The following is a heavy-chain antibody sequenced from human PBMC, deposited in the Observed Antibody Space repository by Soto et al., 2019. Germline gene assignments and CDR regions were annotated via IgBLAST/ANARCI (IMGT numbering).Heavy chain of an antibody. CDR2: FNPSGGST. Sequence: QVQLVQSGAEVKKPGASAKVSCKASGYTFNSYYIHWVRQAPGQGLEWMGIFNPSGGSTNYPQKLQGRVTLTRDTSTSTVYMELSSLRSEDTAIYYCARGGYDWYFDLWGRGTLVTVSS. D-gene: IGHD5-18*01. CDR3: ARGGYDWYFDL. J-gene: IGHJ2*01. CDR1: GYTFNSYY. V-gene: IGHV1-46*02.